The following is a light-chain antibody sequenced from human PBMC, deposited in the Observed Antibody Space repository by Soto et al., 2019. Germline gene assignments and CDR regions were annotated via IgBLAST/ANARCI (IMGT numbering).Light chain of an antibody. CDR2: DAT. J-gene: IGKJ5*01. Sequence: EIVMTQSPATLSVSPGERATLSCRASQSVSSYLAWYQQKPGQAPRLLIHDATNRATGIPDRFSGSGSGTDFTLTISRLDLEDFAVYYCQQRSSWPPITFGQGTRLEIK. V-gene: IGKV3-11*01. CDR3: QQRSSWPPIT. CDR1: QSVSSY.